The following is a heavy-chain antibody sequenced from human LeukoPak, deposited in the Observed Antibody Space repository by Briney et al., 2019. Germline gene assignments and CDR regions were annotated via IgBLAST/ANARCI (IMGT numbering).Heavy chain of an antibody. CDR1: GSSISPYY. Sequence: SGTLSLICTVSGSSISPYYWSWIRQPPGKGLEWLGYIYYSGNTDYNPSLKSRVAISVDTSKNQFSLKLSSVTAADTAVYYCARSTGSTMFIDYWGQGTLVTVSS. CDR3: ARSTGSTMFIDY. CDR2: IYYSGNT. J-gene: IGHJ4*02. D-gene: IGHD3-10*02. V-gene: IGHV4-59*01.